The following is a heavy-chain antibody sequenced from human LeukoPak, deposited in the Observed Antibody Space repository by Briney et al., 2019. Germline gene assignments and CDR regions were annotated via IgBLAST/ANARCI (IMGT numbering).Heavy chain of an antibody. Sequence: AGSLKISCKGSGYSFTSYWIGWVRQMPGKGLEWMGIIYPGDSDTRYSPSFQGQVTISADKSISTAYLQWSSLKASDTAMYYCARHKVLVRGVIDYWGQGTLVTVSS. J-gene: IGHJ4*02. CDR2: IYPGDSDT. V-gene: IGHV5-51*01. D-gene: IGHD3-10*01. CDR1: GYSFTSYW. CDR3: ARHKVLVRGVIDY.